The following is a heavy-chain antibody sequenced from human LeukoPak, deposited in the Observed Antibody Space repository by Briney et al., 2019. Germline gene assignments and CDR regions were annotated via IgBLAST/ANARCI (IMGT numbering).Heavy chain of an antibody. V-gene: IGHV3-7*03. CDR2: IKQDGSEK. Sequence: GGSLRLSCAASGFTFSSYWMSWVRQAPGKGLEWVANIKQDGSEKYYVDSVKGRFTISRDNSKNTLYLQVNSLRAEDTAVYYCAKGGYCSSTSCPFDYWGQGTLVTVSS. CDR3: AKGGYCSSTSCPFDY. D-gene: IGHD2-2*01. J-gene: IGHJ4*02. CDR1: GFTFSSYW.